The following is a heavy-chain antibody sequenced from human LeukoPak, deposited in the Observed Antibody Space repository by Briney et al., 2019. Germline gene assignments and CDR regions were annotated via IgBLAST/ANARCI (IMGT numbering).Heavy chain of an antibody. J-gene: IGHJ4*02. D-gene: IGHD3-10*01. Sequence: ASVKVSCNASGDTFSNYAINWVRQAPGQGLEWVGGILPIIGSTKNAQQLQDRGTITPDESTNTVYMQLTSLRSEDTAIYFCARAHFSAYYGSEWGQGTLVTVSS. CDR1: GDTFSNYA. CDR2: ILPIIGST. V-gene: IGHV1-69*13. CDR3: ARAHFSAYYGSE.